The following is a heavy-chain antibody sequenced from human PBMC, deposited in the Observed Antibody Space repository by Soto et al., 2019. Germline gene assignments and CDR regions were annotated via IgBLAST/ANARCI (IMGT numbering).Heavy chain of an antibody. CDR3: AKGGRQWLVTSDFNY. CDR1: GFTFSDYA. CDR2: VSHDGRNT. Sequence: VQLVESGGGVVQPGRSLRLSCAASGFTFSDYAMHWVRQAPGKGLEWVAVVSHDGRNTHYADSVKGRFPISRESSQNTVSLEMTRLRAEDTAVYYCAKGGRQWLVTSDFNYWGQGALVTVSS. D-gene: IGHD6-19*01. V-gene: IGHV3-30*18. J-gene: IGHJ4*02.